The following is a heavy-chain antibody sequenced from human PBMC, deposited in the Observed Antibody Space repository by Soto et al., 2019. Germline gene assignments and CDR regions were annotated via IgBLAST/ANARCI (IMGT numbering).Heavy chain of an antibody. CDR1: GFTFSSYA. D-gene: IGHD6-13*01. J-gene: IGHJ3*02. Sequence: GGSLRLSCAASGFTFSSYAMSWVRQAPGKGLEWVSAISGSGGSTYYADSVKGRFTISRDNSKNTLYLQMNSLRAEDTAVYYCAKVTSEVAQQQLVLMGAFDIWGQGTMVTVSS. CDR3: AKVTSEVAQQQLVLMGAFDI. V-gene: IGHV3-23*01. CDR2: ISGSGGST.